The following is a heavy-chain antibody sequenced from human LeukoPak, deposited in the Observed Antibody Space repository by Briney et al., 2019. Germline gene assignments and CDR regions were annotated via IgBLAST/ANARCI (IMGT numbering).Heavy chain of an antibody. D-gene: IGHD3-22*01. CDR2: IYPDDSDT. Sequence: HSLKISCKGSGYTFSTYWIGRVRQTPGKGQEWMGLIYPDDSDTKYSPSFRGQVTISVDRSIRTAYLRWSSQRASDTAMYYCVRRDSISWYHFDYWGQGTRVTVSS. V-gene: IGHV5-51*01. CDR3: VRRDSISWYHFDY. CDR1: GYTFSTYW. J-gene: IGHJ4*02.